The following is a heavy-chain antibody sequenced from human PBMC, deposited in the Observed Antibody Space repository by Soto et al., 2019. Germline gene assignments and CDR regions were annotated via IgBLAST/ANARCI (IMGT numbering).Heavy chain of an antibody. J-gene: IGHJ4*02. CDR1: GGSISSYY. V-gene: IGHV4-59*08. CDR2: VFYTGRTSGRT. Sequence: ETLSLTCTVSGGSISSYYWSWIRQPPGKGLEWIGYVFYTGRTSGRTNYNPSLKSRVTISVDTSKNQISLKLSSVTAADTDVYYCANFNDGGIEYWGQGALVTVSS. CDR3: ANFNDGGIEY. D-gene: IGHD2-15*01.